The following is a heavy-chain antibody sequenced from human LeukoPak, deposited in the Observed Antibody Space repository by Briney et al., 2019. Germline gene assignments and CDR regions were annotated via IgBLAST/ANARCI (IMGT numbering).Heavy chain of an antibody. Sequence: GASVKVSCKASGGTFSSYAISWVRQAPGQGLEWMGIINPSGGSTSYAQKFQGRVTMTRDTSTSTVYMELSSLRSEDTAVYYCARDSSSGAWYFDLWGRGTLVTVSS. J-gene: IGHJ2*01. CDR2: INPSGGST. V-gene: IGHV1-46*01. CDR3: ARDSSSGAWYFDL. D-gene: IGHD6-6*01. CDR1: GGTFSSYA.